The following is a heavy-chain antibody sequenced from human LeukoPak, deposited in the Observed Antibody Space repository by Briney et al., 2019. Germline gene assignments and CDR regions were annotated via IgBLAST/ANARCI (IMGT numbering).Heavy chain of an antibody. Sequence: PSETLSLTCTVSGGYISSYYWSGIRQPPGKGLEWIGYIYYRGNANYNPSLKSRVTISVDTSKNQFSLKMSTVTAADTAVYYCARRNDFDIWGQGTMVTVSS. CDR3: ARRNDFDI. V-gene: IGHV4-59*01. CDR1: GGYISSYY. CDR2: IYYRGNA. J-gene: IGHJ3*02.